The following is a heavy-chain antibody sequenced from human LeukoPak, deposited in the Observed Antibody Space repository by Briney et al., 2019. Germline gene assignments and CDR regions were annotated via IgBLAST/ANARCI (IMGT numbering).Heavy chain of an antibody. CDR2: IYRSGAT. CDR1: DFSVTNNY. D-gene: IGHD2/OR15-2a*01. J-gene: IGHJ4*02. V-gene: IGHV3-53*01. Sequence: GGSLRLSCTSSDFSVTNNYMMWVRQAPGKGLEWVSDIYRSGATNYADSVKGRVTISRDTSKNTLYLQMNNLRAEDTAVYYCATPLTGLSYWGQGTLVTVSS. CDR3: ATPLTGLSY.